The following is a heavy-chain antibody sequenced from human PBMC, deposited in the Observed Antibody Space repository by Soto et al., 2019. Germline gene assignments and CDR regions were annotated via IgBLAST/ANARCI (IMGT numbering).Heavy chain of an antibody. J-gene: IGHJ4*02. D-gene: IGHD1-26*01. CDR2: FDPEDGET. CDR1: GYTLTELS. Sequence: ASVKISSKVSGYTLTELSMHWVRQAPGKGLEWMGGFDPEDGETIYAQKFQGRVTMTEDTSTDTAYMELSSLRSEDTAVYYCATRNGVGATPFDDRGQGTLVTVSS. V-gene: IGHV1-24*01. CDR3: ATRNGVGATPFDD.